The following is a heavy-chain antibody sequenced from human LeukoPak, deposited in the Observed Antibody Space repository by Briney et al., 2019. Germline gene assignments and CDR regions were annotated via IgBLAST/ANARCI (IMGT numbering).Heavy chain of an antibody. CDR3: ARTLPYDSSGYALFY. D-gene: IGHD3-22*01. Sequence: GGSLRLSCAASGFTFSSYGMHWVRQAPGKGLEWVAVVSYDGSKYYADSVKGRFTISRDNSKNTLYLQMSSLRAEDTAVYYCARTLPYDSSGYALFYWGQGTLVTVSS. CDR1: GFTFSSYG. CDR2: VSYDGSK. V-gene: IGHV3-30*03. J-gene: IGHJ4*02.